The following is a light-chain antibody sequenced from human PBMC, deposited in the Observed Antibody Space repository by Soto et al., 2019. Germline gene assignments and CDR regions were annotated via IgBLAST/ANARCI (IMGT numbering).Light chain of an antibody. J-gene: IGKJ3*01. CDR1: QSVSSSY. CDR2: GAS. Sequence: EIVLTQSPGTLSLSPGERATLSCRASQSVSSSYLAWYQQKPGQAPRLLIFGASSRATGIPDRFSGSGSGTDFTLTISRLELEDFAVYYCKQYGSSRLFTFGPGTKVDIK. V-gene: IGKV3-20*01. CDR3: KQYGSSRLFT.